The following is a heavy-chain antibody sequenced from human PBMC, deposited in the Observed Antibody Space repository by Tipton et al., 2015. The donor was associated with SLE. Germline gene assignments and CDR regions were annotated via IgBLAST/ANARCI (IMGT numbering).Heavy chain of an antibody. J-gene: IGHJ4*02. CDR1: GGSMSSDTYY. CDR2: IHISGTT. D-gene: IGHD3-10*01. V-gene: IGHV4-61*02. Sequence: TLSLTCTVSGGSMSSDTYYWTWLRQPAGKGLEWIGRIHISGTTNYNPSLKSRVSISADTSKNQFSLNLKSVIDADTAVYYCARGGSGSWGYYIDHWGQGVLVTVSS. CDR3: ARGGSGSWGYYIDH.